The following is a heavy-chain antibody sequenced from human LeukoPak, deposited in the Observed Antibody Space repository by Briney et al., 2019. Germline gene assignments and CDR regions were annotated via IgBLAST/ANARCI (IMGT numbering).Heavy chain of an antibody. D-gene: IGHD3-10*01. CDR2: ISGSGGST. Sequence: GGSLRLSCAASGFTFSSYAMSWVRQAPGKGLEWVSAISGSGGSTYYADSVKGRFTISRDNSKNTLYLQMNSLRAEDTAVYYCAREHYYGSGSYLTDLNWFDPWGQGTLVTVSS. V-gene: IGHV3-23*01. J-gene: IGHJ5*02. CDR3: AREHYYGSGSYLTDLNWFDP. CDR1: GFTFSSYA.